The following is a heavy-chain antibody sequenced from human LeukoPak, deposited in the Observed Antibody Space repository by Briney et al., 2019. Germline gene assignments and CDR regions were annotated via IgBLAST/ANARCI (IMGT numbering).Heavy chain of an antibody. V-gene: IGHV3-9*03. CDR1: GFTFDDYA. CDR2: ISWNSGSI. D-gene: IGHD6-13*01. J-gene: IGHJ6*02. CDR3: AVGYYYGMDV. Sequence: PGGSLRLSCAASGFTFDDYAMHWVRQAPGKGLEWVSGISWNSGSIGYADSVKGRFTISRDNAKNSLYLQMNSLRAEDMALYYAAVGYYYGMDVWGQGTTVTVSS.